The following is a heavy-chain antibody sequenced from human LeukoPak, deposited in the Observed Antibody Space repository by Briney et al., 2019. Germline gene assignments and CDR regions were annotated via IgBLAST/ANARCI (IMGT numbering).Heavy chain of an antibody. D-gene: IGHD2-21*01. CDR2: IIPIFGTA. V-gene: IGHV1-69*13. Sequence: SVKVSCKASGGTFSSYAISWVRQAPGQGLEWMGGIIPIFGTANYAQKFQGRVTTTADESTSTACMELSSLRSEDTAVYYCARGDLAPYYYYGMDVWGQGTTVTVSS. J-gene: IGHJ6*02. CDR3: ARGDLAPYYYYGMDV. CDR1: GGTFSSYA.